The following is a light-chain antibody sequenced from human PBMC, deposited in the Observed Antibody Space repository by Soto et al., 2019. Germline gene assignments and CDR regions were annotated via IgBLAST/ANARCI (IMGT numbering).Light chain of an antibody. J-gene: IGKJ5*01. CDR1: QSISTY. Sequence: DIQMTQSPSSLSASVGDSVTITCRASQSISTYLNWYQLKPGNAPKLLLSAASHLQTGVPSRFRGTGSATHFTLTISSLQPEDFATYYCQQSYRAVTFGQGTRLEIK. CDR2: AAS. V-gene: IGKV1-39*01. CDR3: QQSYRAVT.